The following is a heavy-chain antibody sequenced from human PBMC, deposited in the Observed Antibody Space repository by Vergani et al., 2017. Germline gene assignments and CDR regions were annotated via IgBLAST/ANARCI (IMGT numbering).Heavy chain of an antibody. D-gene: IGHD3-10*01. CDR2: IDPSDSYT. CDR3: ARVHSGSYYRFRDESKKNYYFYYMDV. J-gene: IGHJ6*03. Sequence: EVQLVQSGAEVKTPGESLRISCKGSGYSFTSYWISWVRQMPGKGLEWMGRIDPSDSYTNYSPSFQGHVPISADKSISTDYLQWSSLKAADTAMYYYARVHSGSYYRFRDESKKNYYFYYMDVWGKGTTVTVSS. V-gene: IGHV5-10-1*03. CDR1: GYSFTSYW.